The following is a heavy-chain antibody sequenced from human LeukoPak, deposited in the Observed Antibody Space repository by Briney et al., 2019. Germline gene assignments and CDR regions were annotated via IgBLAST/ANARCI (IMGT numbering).Heavy chain of an antibody. D-gene: IGHD5-18*01. J-gene: IGHJ4*02. Sequence: PGGSLRLSCEVSGFTFSSYTMNWVRQAPGKGLEWVSSISSSSSYIYYADSVKGRFTISRDNAKNSLYLQMNSLRAEDTAVYYCARADWDTAMIDYWGQGTLVTVSS. CDR1: GFTFSSYT. CDR2: ISSSSSYI. V-gene: IGHV3-21*01. CDR3: ARADWDTAMIDY.